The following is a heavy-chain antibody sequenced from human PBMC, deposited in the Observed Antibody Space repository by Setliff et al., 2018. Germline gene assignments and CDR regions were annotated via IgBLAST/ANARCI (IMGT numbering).Heavy chain of an antibody. V-gene: IGHV3-23*01. J-gene: IGHJ4*02. CDR1: GGTFINYA. Sequence: GASVKVSCKASGGTFINYAMSWVRQAPGKGLEWVSAISNSGGGTYYADSVKGRFTISRDNSKNTLFLQMNSLRAEDTAVYYCVRGLPFDYWGQGTLVTVSS. CDR3: VRGLPFDY. CDR2: ISNSGGGT.